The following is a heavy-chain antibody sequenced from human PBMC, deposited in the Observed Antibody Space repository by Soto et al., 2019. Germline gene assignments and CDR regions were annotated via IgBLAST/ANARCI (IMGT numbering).Heavy chain of an antibody. CDR2: IYYSGTT. V-gene: IGHV4-61*08. J-gene: IGHJ4*02. Sequence: ETCCLSYTASADSVSTEDYYGCWIRQPPGKGLEWIGYIYYSGTTNYNSYLKSRLSLSVDMSKNQFSLKLASVTAADTAVYFCAISQRRRTAFTFDYWCPGPLVTRS. CDR3: AISQRRRTAFTFDY. D-gene: IGHD6-25*01. CDR1: ADSVSTEDYY.